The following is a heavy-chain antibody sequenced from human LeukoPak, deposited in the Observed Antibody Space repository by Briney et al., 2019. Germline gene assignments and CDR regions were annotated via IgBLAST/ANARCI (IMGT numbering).Heavy chain of an antibody. CDR1: GGSISSISYY. J-gene: IGHJ4*02. CDR2: IYYSGST. Sequence: SETLSLTCTVSGGSISSISYYWGWIRQPPGKGLEWIGSIYYSGSTYYNPSLKSRVTISVDTSKNQFSLKLSSVTAADTAVYYCAREGAPGGKHSSGYYSSDFDYWGQGTLVTVSS. D-gene: IGHD3-22*01. V-gene: IGHV4-39*07. CDR3: AREGAPGGKHSSGYYSSDFDY.